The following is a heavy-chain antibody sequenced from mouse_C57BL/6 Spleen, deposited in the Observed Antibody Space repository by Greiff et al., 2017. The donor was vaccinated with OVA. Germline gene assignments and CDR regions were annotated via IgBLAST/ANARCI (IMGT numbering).Heavy chain of an antibody. CDR3: ARSDYYGSSPVDV. CDR1: GYTFTDYY. Sequence: EVQLQQSGPELVKPGASVKISCKASGYTFTDYYMNWVKQSHGKSLEWIGDINPNNGGTSYNQKFKGKATLTVVKSSSTAYMELRSLTSEDSAVYYCARSDYYGSSPVDVWGTGTTVTVSS. D-gene: IGHD1-1*01. J-gene: IGHJ1*03. V-gene: IGHV1-26*01. CDR2: INPNNGGT.